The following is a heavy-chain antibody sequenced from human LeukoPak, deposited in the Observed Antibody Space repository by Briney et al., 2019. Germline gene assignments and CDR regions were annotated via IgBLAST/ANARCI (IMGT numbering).Heavy chain of an antibody. V-gene: IGHV4-39*07. CDR3: ARANIDFTYYFDY. J-gene: IGHJ4*02. D-gene: IGHD2/OR15-2a*01. Sequence: SETLSLTCTVSGGSISSSSYYWGWIRQPPGKGLEWIGSIYYSGSTYYNPSLKSRVTISVDTSKNQFSLKLSSVTAADTAVYYCARANIDFTYYFDYWGQGTLVTVSS. CDR1: GGSISSSSYY. CDR2: IYYSGST.